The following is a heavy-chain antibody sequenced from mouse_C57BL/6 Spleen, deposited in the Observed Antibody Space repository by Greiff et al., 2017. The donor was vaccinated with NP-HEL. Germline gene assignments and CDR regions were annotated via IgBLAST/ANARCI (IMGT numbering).Heavy chain of an antibody. CDR1: GYTFTSYW. CDR3: ARFGNSNYLMDY. J-gene: IGHJ4*01. Sequence: QVQLQQPGTELVKPGASVKLSCKASGYTFTSYWMHWVKQRPGQGLEWIGNINPSNGGTNYNEKFKSKATLTVDKSSSTAYMQLSSLTSEDSAVDYCARFGNSNYLMDYWGQGTSVTVSS. D-gene: IGHD2-5*01. V-gene: IGHV1-53*01. CDR2: INPSNGGT.